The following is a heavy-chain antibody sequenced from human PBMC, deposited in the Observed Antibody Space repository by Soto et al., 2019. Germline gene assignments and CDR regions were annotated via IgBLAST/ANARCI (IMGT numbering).Heavy chain of an antibody. CDR3: ARDSDSSGPLDI. Sequence: GGSLRLSCAASGFTVSSNYMSWVRQAPGKGLGWVSVIYSGGSTYYADSVKGRFTISRDNSKNTLYLQMNSLRAEDTAVYYCARDSDSSGPLDIWGQGTMVTVSS. J-gene: IGHJ3*02. CDR1: GFTVSSNY. CDR2: IYSGGST. D-gene: IGHD6-19*01. V-gene: IGHV3-66*01.